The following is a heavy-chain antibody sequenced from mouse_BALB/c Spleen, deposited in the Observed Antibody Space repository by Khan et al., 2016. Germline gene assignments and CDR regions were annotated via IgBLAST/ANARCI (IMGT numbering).Heavy chain of an antibody. CDR2: IYPGDGDT. V-gene: IGHV1-87*01. Sequence: QVQLKESGAELARPGASVKLSCKASGYTFTSYWMQWVKQRPGQGLEWIGAIYPGDGDTRYTQKFKDKATLTADKSSTTAYMQLSSLASEDSAVYCCASGYDPFAYWGQGTLVTVSA. CDR3: ASGYDPFAY. D-gene: IGHD2-14*01. CDR1: GYTFTSYW. J-gene: IGHJ3*01.